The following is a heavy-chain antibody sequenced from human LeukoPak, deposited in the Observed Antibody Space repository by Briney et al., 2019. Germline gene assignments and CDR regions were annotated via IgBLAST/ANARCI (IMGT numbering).Heavy chain of an antibody. J-gene: IGHJ3*02. CDR3: ARDRCSGGSCYSDAFDI. CDR2: ISSSSSYI. CDR1: GFSFSDYS. V-gene: IGHV3-21*01. Sequence: TGGSLRLSCAASGFSFSDYSMNWVRQAPGKGLEWVSSISSSSSYIYYADSVKGRFTISRDNAKNSLYLQMNSLRAEDTAVYYCARDRCSGGSCYSDAFDIWGQGTMVTVSP. D-gene: IGHD2-15*01.